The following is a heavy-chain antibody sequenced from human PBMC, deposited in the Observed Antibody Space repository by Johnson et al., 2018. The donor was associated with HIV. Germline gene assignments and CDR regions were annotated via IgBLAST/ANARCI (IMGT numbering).Heavy chain of an antibody. D-gene: IGHD1-1*01. J-gene: IGHJ3*02. CDR3: ARREGTTGTFSAFDI. V-gene: IGHV3-23*04. CDR1: GFTFSSYA. Sequence: VQLVESGGGLVQPGGSLRFSCAVSGFTFSSYAMSWVRQAPGKGLEWVSAISGSGGSTYYADSVKGRFTISRDNAKNSLYLQMNSLRAEDTALYYCARREGTTGTFSAFDIWGQGTMVTVSS. CDR2: ISGSGGST.